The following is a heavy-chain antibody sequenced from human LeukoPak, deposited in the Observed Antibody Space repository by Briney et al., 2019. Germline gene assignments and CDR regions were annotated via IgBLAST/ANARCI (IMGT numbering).Heavy chain of an antibody. CDR3: AKDFPSWAVAGLDAFDI. CDR2: ISGSGGST. J-gene: IGHJ3*02. D-gene: IGHD6-19*01. V-gene: IGHV3-23*01. Sequence: PGGSLRLSCAASGFTFSSYAMSWVRQAPGKGLEWVSAISGSGGSTYYADSVKGRFTISRDNSKNTLYLQMNSLRAEDTAVYYCAKDFPSWAVAGLDAFDIWGQGTMVTVSS. CDR1: GFTFSSYA.